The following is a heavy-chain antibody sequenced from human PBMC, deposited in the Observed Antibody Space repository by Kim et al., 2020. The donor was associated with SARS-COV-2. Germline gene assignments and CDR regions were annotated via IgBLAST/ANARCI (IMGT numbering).Heavy chain of an antibody. Sequence: SETLSLTCTVSGGSISSSSYYWGWIRQPPGKGLEWIGSIYYSGSTYYNPSLKSRVTISVDTSKNQFSLKLSSVTAADTAVYYCARPYPPYSSSWYSYYYYGMDVWGQGTTVTVSS. CDR3: ARPYPPYSSSWYSYYYYGMDV. CDR2: IYYSGST. V-gene: IGHV4-39*01. CDR1: GGSISSSSYY. D-gene: IGHD6-13*01. J-gene: IGHJ6*02.